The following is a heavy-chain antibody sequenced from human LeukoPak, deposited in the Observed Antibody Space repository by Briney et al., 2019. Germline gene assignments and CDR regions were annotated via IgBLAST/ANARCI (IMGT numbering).Heavy chain of an antibody. D-gene: IGHD2-15*01. Sequence: ASVKVSCKASGNTLSYYYLHWVRQAPGQGLEWMGWINPNSGGTNYAQKFQGRVTMTRDRSISTAYMELSSPRSDDTAVYYCASRIRRIDGLHDWGQGTLVTVSS. V-gene: IGHV1-2*02. CDR1: GNTLSYYY. CDR2: INPNSGGT. J-gene: IGHJ4*02. CDR3: ASRIRRIDGLHD.